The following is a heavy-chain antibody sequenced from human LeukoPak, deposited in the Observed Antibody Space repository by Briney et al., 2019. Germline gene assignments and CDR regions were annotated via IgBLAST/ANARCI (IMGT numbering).Heavy chain of an antibody. CDR1: GGSISSYY. CDR3: ARIKVGATVDF. Sequence: PSETLSLTCTVSGGSISSYYWSCIRQPPGKGLEWIGFIDYSGSTNYNPSLKSRLTMSVDTSKNQFSLKLSSVTAADTAVYYCARIKVGATVDFWGQGTLVTVSS. V-gene: IGHV4-59*01. J-gene: IGHJ4*02. D-gene: IGHD1-26*01. CDR2: IDYSGST.